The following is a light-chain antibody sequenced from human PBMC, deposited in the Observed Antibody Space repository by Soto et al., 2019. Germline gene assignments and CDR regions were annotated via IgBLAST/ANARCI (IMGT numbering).Light chain of an antibody. CDR3: QWYNTCWT. J-gene: IGKJ1*01. CDR1: QSISSW. CDR2: DAS. Sequence: DRQMVDFRGTRSTYVGDRVTITCRASQSISSWLAWYQQKPGKAPKLLIYDASSLESGVPSRFIGSGSGTEFGLTSSSLWRADFATYYAQWYNTCWTFGLGTKVDIK. V-gene: IGKV1-5*01.